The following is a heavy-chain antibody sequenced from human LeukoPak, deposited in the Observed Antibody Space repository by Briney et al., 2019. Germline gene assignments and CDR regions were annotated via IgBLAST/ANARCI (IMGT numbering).Heavy chain of an antibody. V-gene: IGHV4-59*12. CDR3: ARGPYDSNPFDY. J-gene: IGHJ4*02. D-gene: IGHD3-22*01. CDR1: GGSISSYY. Sequence: SETLSLTCTVSGGSISSYYWSWIRQPPGKGLEWIGYIYYSGSTNYNPSLKSRVTISVDTSKNQFSLKLSSVTAADTAVYYCARGPYDSNPFDYWGQGTLVTVSS. CDR2: IYYSGST.